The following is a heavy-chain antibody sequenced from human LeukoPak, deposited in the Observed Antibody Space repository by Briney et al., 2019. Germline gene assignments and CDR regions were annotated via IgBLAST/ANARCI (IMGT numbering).Heavy chain of an antibody. CDR1: GGSISRANYY. CDR3: SSGTIATSGKPY. V-gene: IGHV4-30-2*01. D-gene: IGHD4-23*01. J-gene: IGHJ4*02. Sequence: SETLSLTCTVSGGSISRANYYWSWIRQPPGKGLEWIGYIYHGGSTYYTPSLRSRVTISVDRSKKQISLKLTSVTVADTAVYYCSSGTIATSGKPYWGQGTLVTVSS. CDR2: IYHGGST.